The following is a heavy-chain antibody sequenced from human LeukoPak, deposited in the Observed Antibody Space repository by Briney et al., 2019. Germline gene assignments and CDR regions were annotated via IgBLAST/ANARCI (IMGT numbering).Heavy chain of an antibody. CDR1: GGSISRDGYY. CDR3: ARELWFANAPGSWLDP. J-gene: IGHJ5*02. CDR2: IYYSGST. V-gene: IGHV4-31*03. D-gene: IGHD3-10*01. Sequence: SETLFLTCTVSGGSISRDGYYWSWIRQHPGQGLEWIGYIYYSGSTYYNPSLKSRVTISVDNSSNQFSLRLTSVTAADTAVYYCARELWFANAPGSWLDPWGQGALVTVSS.